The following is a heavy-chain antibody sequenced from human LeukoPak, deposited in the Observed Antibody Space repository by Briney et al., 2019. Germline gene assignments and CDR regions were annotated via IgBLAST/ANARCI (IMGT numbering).Heavy chain of an antibody. V-gene: IGHV4-61*01. J-gene: IGHJ4*02. D-gene: IGHD3-22*01. CDR2: IYYSGST. Sequence: PSETLSLTCTVSGGSVSSGSYYWSWLRQPPGKGLEWIGYIYYSGSTNYNPSLKSRVTISVDTSKNQFSLKLTSVTAADAAVYYCARGSSGYYYKYFDCWGQGTLVAVSS. CDR1: GGSVSSGSYY. CDR3: ARGSSGYYYKYFDC.